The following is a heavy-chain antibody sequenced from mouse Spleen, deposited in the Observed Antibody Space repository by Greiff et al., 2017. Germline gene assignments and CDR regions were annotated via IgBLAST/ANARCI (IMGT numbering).Heavy chain of an antibody. Sequence: VQLQQSGAELVRPGASVTLSCKASGYTFTDYEMHWVKQTPVHGLEWIGAIDPETGGTAYNQKFKGKAILTADKSSSTAYMELRSLTSEDSAVYYCTRKGYYYAMDYWGLGTSVTVSS. CDR1: GYTFTDYE. CDR2: IDPETGGT. J-gene: IGHJ4*01. V-gene: IGHV1-15*01. CDR3: TRKGYYYAMDY.